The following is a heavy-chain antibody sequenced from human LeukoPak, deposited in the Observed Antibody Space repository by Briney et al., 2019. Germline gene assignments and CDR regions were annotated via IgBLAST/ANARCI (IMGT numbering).Heavy chain of an antibody. CDR1: GYTFTGYY. V-gene: IGHV1-2*04. J-gene: IGHJ6*02. Sequence: GASVKVSCKASGYTFTGYYMHWVRQAPGQGLEWMGWINPNSGGTNYAQKFQGWVTMTRDTSISTAYMELSRLRSNDTAVYYCAREIDGSGIVNGMDVWGQGTTVTVSS. D-gene: IGHD3-10*01. CDR3: AREIDGSGIVNGMDV. CDR2: INPNSGGT.